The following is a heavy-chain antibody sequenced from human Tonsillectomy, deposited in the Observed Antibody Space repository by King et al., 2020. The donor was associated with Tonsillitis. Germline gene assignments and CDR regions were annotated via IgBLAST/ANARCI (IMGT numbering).Heavy chain of an antibody. CDR2: IYPSGPT. CDR3: ARYSDPYDSGSHAFDI. CDR1: GGSISRGSYF. D-gene: IGHD3-10*01. J-gene: IGHJ3*02. Sequence: VQLQESGPGPVKPSQTLSLTCTVSGGSISRGSYFWSWIRQSAGKGLEWIGRIYPSGPTHYNPSLKSRVTLSADTSRNQFSLKLDSVTAADTAVYYCARYSDPYDSGSHAFDIWGQGTMVTVSS. V-gene: IGHV4-61*02.